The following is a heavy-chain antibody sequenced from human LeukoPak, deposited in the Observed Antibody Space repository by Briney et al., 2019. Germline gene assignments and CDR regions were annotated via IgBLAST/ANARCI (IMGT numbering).Heavy chain of an antibody. CDR2: INTNTGNP. J-gene: IGHJ4*02. CDR1: GYTFTNYT. Sequence: ASVKVSCKASGYTFTNYTVNWVRQAPGQGLEYMGWINTNTGNPTYAQGFTGRFAFSLDTSVTTTYLQINSLKAADTAVYYCTRGNDTTGYFTYWGQGTLVTVSS. V-gene: IGHV7-4-1*02. CDR3: TRGNDTTGYFTY. D-gene: IGHD3-22*01.